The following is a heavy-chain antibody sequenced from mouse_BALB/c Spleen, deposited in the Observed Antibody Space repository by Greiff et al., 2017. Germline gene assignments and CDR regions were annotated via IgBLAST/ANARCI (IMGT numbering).Heavy chain of an antibody. J-gene: IGHJ4*01. V-gene: IGHV5-4*02. CDR1: GFTFSDYY. Sequence: EVQLVESGGGLVKPGGSLKLSCAASGFTFSDYYMYWVRQTPEKRLEWVATISDGGSYTYYPDSVKGRFTISRDNAKNNLYLQMSSLKSEDTAMYYCARRGNWSYAMDYWGQGTSVTVSS. D-gene: IGHD4-1*01. CDR3: ARRGNWSYAMDY. CDR2: ISDGGSYT.